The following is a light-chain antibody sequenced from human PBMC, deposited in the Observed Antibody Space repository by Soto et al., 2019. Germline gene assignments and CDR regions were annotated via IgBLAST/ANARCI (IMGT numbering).Light chain of an antibody. Sequence: AIRMTQSPSSFSASTGDRVSITCRATQDIGTYLAWYQQIPGKAPKLLIYDASTLQTGVPSRFSGSGSGTDFNLSIIYIQSEDLRSYYSRLFYNQPREFGQGTRVDIK. V-gene: IGKV1-8*01. CDR3: RLFYNQPRE. CDR2: DAS. J-gene: IGKJ1*01. CDR1: QDIGTY.